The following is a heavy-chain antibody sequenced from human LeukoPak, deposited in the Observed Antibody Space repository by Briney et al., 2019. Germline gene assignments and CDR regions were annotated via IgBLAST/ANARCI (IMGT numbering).Heavy chain of an antibody. D-gene: IGHD6-13*01. CDR1: GGSFSGYY. J-gene: IGHJ4*02. Sequence: PSGTLSLTCAVYGGSFSGYYWSWIRQPPGKGLEWIGEINHSGSTNYNPSLKSRVTISVDTSKNQFSLKLSSVTAADTAVYYCASGWYGYWGQGTLVTVSS. CDR3: ASGWYGY. CDR2: INHSGST. V-gene: IGHV4-34*01.